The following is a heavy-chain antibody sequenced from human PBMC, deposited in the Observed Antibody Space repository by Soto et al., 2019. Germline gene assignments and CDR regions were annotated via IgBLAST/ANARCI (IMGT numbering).Heavy chain of an antibody. V-gene: IGHV4-30-2*01. Sequence: QLQLQESGSGLVKPSQTLSLTCAVSGGSISSGGYSWNWIRQPPGKGLEWIGYIYHSGSTYYNPSRKSRVTISVGRSKNQFSLKLSSVTAADTAVYYCASSHAGAHITAAVHWGQGTLVTVSS. CDR3: ASSHAGAHITAAVH. D-gene: IGHD6-13*01. CDR2: IYHSGST. J-gene: IGHJ4*02. CDR1: GGSISSGGYS.